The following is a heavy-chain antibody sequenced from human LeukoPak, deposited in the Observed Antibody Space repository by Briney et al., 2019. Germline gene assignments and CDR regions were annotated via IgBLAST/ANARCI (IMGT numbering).Heavy chain of an antibody. V-gene: IGHV1-69*05. J-gene: IGHJ4*02. Sequence: SVKVSCKASGGTFSSYAISWVRQAPGQGLEWMGRIIPIFGTANYAQKFQGRVTITTDESTSTAYMELSSLRSEDTAVYYCAMGGIQLRMVLLDYWGQGTLVTVSS. CDR2: IIPIFGTA. D-gene: IGHD5-18*01. CDR1: GGTFSSYA. CDR3: AMGGIQLRMVLLDY.